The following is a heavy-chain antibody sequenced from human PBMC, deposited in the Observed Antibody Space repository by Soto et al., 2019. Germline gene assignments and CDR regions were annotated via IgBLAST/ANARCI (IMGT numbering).Heavy chain of an antibody. D-gene: IGHD2-15*01. V-gene: IGHV3-30-3*01. J-gene: IGHJ4*02. CDR2: ISYDGSNK. Sequence: GGSLRLSCAASGFTFSSYAMHWVRQAPGKGLEWVAVISYDGSNKNYADSVKGRFTISRDNSKNTLYLQMNSLKTEGTAVYYCPTDSPPLLSSVVLNYWGQGTLVTVSS. CDR1: GFTFSSYA. CDR3: PTDSPPLLSSVVLNY.